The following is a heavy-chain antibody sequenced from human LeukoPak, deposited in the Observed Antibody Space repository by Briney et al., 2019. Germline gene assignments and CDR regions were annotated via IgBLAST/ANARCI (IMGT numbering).Heavy chain of an antibody. J-gene: IGHJ6*03. CDR3: ASGIAARLNYYYYYMDV. CDR2: INHSGST. V-gene: IGHV4-34*01. D-gene: IGHD6-6*01. CDR1: GGSFSGYY. Sequence: SETLSLTCAVYGGSFSGYYWSWIRQPPGKGLEWIGEINHSGSTNYNPSLKSRVTISADTSKNQFSLKLSSVTAADTAVYYCASGIAARLNYYYYYMDVWGKGTTVTVSS.